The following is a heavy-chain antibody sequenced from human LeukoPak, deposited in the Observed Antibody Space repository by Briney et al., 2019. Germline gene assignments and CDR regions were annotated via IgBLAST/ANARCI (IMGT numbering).Heavy chain of an antibody. J-gene: IGHJ6*02. CDR1: SLTLVDSG. V-gene: IGHV3-20*01. CDR2: IYWNGGST. Sequence: GGCLRLSCSVSSLTLVDSGISWVPHAPGKGLGWVSGIYWNGGSTSYTDSVKGQFTISRDNAKNSLYLQMNSLRAEDTALYDCARDPSGFRAPVGYYYYVLDIWGQGTTVTVSS. D-gene: IGHD6-25*01. CDR3: ARDPSGFRAPVGYYYYVLDI.